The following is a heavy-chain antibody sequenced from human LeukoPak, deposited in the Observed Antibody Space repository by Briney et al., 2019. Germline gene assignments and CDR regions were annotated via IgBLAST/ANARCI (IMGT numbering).Heavy chain of an antibody. J-gene: IGHJ6*03. V-gene: IGHV4-4*02. D-gene: IGHD2-15*01. CDR2: IHYSGST. Sequence: SETLSLTCAVSGGSISSSNWWSWVRQPPGKGLEWIGSIHYSGSTNYNPSLKSRVTISVDTSKNQFSLKLSSVTAADTAVYYCARGYCSGGSCYSYYYYNYMDVWGKGTTVTVSS. CDR3: ARGYCSGGSCYSYYYYNYMDV. CDR1: GGSISSSNW.